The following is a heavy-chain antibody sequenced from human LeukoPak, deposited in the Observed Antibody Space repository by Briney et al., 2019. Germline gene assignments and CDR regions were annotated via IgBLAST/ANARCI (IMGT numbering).Heavy chain of an antibody. CDR3: AKDHRRDSSGWYSIFDY. D-gene: IGHD6-19*01. Sequence: PGGSLRLSCAASGFTFSSYGMHWVRQAPGKGLEWVAFIRYDGSNKYYADSVKGRFTISRDNSKNTLYLQMNSLRAEDTAVYYCAKDHRRDSSGWYSIFDYWGQGTLVTVSS. CDR1: GFTFSSYG. V-gene: IGHV3-30*02. J-gene: IGHJ4*02. CDR2: IRYDGSNK.